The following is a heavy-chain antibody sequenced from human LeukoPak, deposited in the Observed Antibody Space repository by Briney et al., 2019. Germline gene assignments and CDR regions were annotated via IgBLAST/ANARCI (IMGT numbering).Heavy chain of an antibody. D-gene: IGHD3-10*01. CDR3: ARDLLYYGSGSYPHYFDY. CDR1: GYTFTSYG. CDR2: ISAYNGNT. Sequence: ASVKVSCKASGYTFTSYGISWVRQAPGQGLEWMGWISAYNGNTNHAQKLQGRVTMTTDTSTSTAYMELRSLRSDDTAVYYCARDLLYYGSGSYPHYFDYWGQGTLVTVSS. V-gene: IGHV1-18*01. J-gene: IGHJ4*02.